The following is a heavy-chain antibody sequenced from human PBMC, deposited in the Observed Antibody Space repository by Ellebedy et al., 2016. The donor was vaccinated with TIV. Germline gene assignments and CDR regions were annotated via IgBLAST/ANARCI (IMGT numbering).Heavy chain of an antibody. D-gene: IGHD3-10*01. V-gene: IGHV3-23*01. CDR1: AFTFSSYA. CDR3: GGLDY. J-gene: IGHJ4*02. Sequence: GESLKISXAASAFTFSSYAMNWVRQPPGKGLEWVSSISGSGRSTYYADSVRGRFTISRDNSKNTLHLQMNSLRTEDTAVYYCGGLDYWGQGTLVTVSS. CDR2: ISGSGRST.